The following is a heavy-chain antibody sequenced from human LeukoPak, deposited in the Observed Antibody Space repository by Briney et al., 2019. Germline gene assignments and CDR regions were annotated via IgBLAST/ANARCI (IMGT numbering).Heavy chain of an antibody. CDR3: AIIVATIGPFDY. D-gene: IGHD5-12*01. CDR2: FDPEDGET. CDR1: GYTLTELS. J-gene: IGHJ4*02. Sequence: ASVKVSCKVSGYTLTELSMHWVRQAPGKGLEWMGGFDPEDGETTYAQKFQGRVTMTEDTSTDTAYMELSSLRSEDTAVYYCAIIVATIGPFDYWGQGTLVTVSS. V-gene: IGHV1-24*01.